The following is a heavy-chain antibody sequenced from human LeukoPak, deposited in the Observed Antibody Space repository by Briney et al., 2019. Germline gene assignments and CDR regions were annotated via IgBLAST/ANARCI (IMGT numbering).Heavy chain of an antibody. CDR2: IIPIFGTA. V-gene: IGHV1-69*13. Sequence: GASVKVSCKASGGTFSSYAISWVRQAPGQGLEWMGGIIPIFGTANYAQKFQGRATITADESTSTAYMELSGLRSEDTAVYYCALTSGYSYGFPLDYWGQGTLVTVSS. CDR1: GGTFSSYA. D-gene: IGHD5-18*01. J-gene: IGHJ4*02. CDR3: ALTSGYSYGFPLDY.